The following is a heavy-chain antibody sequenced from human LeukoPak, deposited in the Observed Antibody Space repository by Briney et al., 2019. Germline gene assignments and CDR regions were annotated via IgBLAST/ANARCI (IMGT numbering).Heavy chain of an antibody. CDR2: IYPNSGAT. V-gene: IGHV1-2*02. CDR1: GYTFTGYY. Sequence: ASVKVSRKASGYTFTGYYMHWVRQAPGQGLEWMGYIYPNSGATKYAQKFQGRVTMTGDTSISTAYMELSGLGSDDTAVYYCGTLLSNGPFDYWGQGSLVTVSS. J-gene: IGHJ4*02. CDR3: GTLLSNGPFDY.